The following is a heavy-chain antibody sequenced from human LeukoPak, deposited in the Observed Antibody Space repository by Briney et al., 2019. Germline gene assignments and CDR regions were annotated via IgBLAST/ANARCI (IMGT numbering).Heavy chain of an antibody. CDR3: ARDRGDRDCSGGSCYQHRKTFDY. D-gene: IGHD2-15*01. CDR2: INPSGGST. J-gene: IGHJ4*02. V-gene: IGHV1-46*01. CDR1: GYTFTSYY. Sequence: GASVKVSCKASGYTFTSYYMHWVRQAPGQGLEWMGIINPSGGSTTYAQKFQGRVTMTRDMSTSTVYMELSSLRSEDTAVYYCARDRGDRDCSGGSCYQHRKTFDYWGQGTLVTVSS.